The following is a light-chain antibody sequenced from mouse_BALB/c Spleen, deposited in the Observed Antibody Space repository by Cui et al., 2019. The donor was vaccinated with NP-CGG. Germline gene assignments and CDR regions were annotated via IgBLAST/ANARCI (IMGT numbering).Light chain of an antibody. J-gene: IGLJ1*01. CDR3: ALWYSNHWV. CDR1: TGAVTTSNY. V-gene: IGLV1*01. CDR2: GTN. Sequence: QAVVTQESALTTSPGETVTLTCRSNTGAVTTSNYANWVQEKPDHLFTGLIGGTNNRAPGVPTRFSGSLIGDQAALTITGAQTDDEAIYFCALWYSNHWVFGGGTKLTVL.